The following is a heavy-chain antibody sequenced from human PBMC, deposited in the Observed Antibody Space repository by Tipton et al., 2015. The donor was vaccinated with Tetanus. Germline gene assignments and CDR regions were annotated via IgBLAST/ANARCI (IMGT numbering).Heavy chain of an antibody. CDR2: IIPVFGTP. D-gene: IGHD6-13*01. CDR1: GYTFTSYD. V-gene: IGHV1-69*13. J-gene: IGHJ4*02. Sequence: QLVQSGAEVKKPGASVKISCKASGYTFTSYDINWVRQATGQGLEWMGQIIPVFGTPNYAHNFQGRVTITADESTSTAYLEVNSLRSEDTAVYYCARGEAAGMQGFGYWGQGTLVVVSS. CDR3: ARGEAAGMQGFGY.